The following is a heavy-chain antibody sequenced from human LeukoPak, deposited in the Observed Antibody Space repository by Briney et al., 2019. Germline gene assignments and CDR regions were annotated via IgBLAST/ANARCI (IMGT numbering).Heavy chain of an antibody. J-gene: IGHJ3*02. CDR3: ARRQFNWGSAFDI. D-gene: IGHD7-27*01. V-gene: IGHV3-7*01. CDR1: GFTFSSYW. Sequence: PEGSLRLSCAASGFTFSSYWMSWVRRAPGKGLEWVANIKQDGSEKYYVDSVKGRFTISRDNAKNSLYLQMNSLRAEDTAVYYCARRQFNWGSAFDIWGQGTMVTVSS. CDR2: IKQDGSEK.